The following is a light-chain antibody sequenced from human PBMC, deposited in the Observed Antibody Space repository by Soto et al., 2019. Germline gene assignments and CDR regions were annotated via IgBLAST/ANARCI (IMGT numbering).Light chain of an antibody. CDR1: PSVTNF. CDR2: GAF. J-gene: IGKJ5*01. CDR3: HQRNVWPPVT. V-gene: IGKV3-11*01. Sequence: EIVLTQSPATLSLSPGERATLSCRASPSVTNFLAWYQQKPGQAPRLLIYGAFNMATGIPARFSGSGSGTDFTLTISSLEHEDSAVYYCHQRNVWPPVTFGQGTRLEIK.